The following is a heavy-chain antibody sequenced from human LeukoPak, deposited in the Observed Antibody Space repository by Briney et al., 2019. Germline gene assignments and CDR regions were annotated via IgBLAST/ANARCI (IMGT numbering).Heavy chain of an antibody. Sequence: PGRSLRLSCTASGFTFGDYAMSWVRQAPGKGLEWVGFIRSKAYGGTTEYAASVKGRFTISRDDSKSIVYLQMNSLKTEDTAVYYCTRDPVWGVDYWGQGTLVTVSS. D-gene: IGHD3-16*01. V-gene: IGHV3-49*04. CDR3: TRDPVWGVDY. CDR1: GFTFGDYA. J-gene: IGHJ4*02. CDR2: IRSKAYGGTT.